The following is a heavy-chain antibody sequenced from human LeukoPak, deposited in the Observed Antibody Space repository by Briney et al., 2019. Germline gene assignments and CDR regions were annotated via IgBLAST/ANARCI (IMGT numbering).Heavy chain of an antibody. Sequence: GGSLRLSCAASGFTFSSYGMHWVRQAPGKGLEWVAVISYDGSNKYYADSVKGRFTISRDNSKNTLYLQMNSLRAEDTAVYYCAKVGYSSSWYYFDYWGQGTLVTVSS. CDR3: AKVGYSSSWYYFDY. D-gene: IGHD6-13*01. CDR2: ISYDGSNK. CDR1: GFTFSSYG. V-gene: IGHV3-30*18. J-gene: IGHJ4*02.